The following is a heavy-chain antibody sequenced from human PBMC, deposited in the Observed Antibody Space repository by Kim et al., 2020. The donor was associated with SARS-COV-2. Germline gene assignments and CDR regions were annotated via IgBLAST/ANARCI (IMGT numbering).Heavy chain of an antibody. Sequence: AQKLQGRVTMTTDTSTSTAYMELRSLRSDDTAVYYCARNWGVTRNWFDPWGQGTLVTVSS. D-gene: IGHD2-21*02. CDR3: ARNWGVTRNWFDP. J-gene: IGHJ5*02. V-gene: IGHV1-18*01.